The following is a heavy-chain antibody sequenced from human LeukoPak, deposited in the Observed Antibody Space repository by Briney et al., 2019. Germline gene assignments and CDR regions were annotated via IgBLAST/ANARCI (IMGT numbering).Heavy chain of an antibody. J-gene: IGHJ4*02. V-gene: IGHV4-61*01. Sequence: SETLSLTCTVSGGSVSSGSYYWSWIRQPPGKGLEWIGYIYYSGSTNYNPSLKSRVTMSVDTSKNQFSLKLSSVTAADTAVYYCARDPMTTVGYWGQGTLVTVSS. CDR1: GGSVSSGSYY. D-gene: IGHD4-11*01. CDR2: IYYSGST. CDR3: ARDPMTTVGY.